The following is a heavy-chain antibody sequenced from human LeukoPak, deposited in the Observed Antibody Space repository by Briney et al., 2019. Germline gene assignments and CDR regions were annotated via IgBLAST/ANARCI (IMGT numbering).Heavy chain of an antibody. D-gene: IGHD4/OR15-4a*01. Sequence: ASVKVFCKASGYTFTRHFIHWVRQAPGQGLEWMGIINPGGGYTRFAQKFQGRVTMSTDTSTSTVYMELSSLRSEDTAVYYCARDGANYAFDICGQGTMDTISS. CDR2: INPGGGYT. CDR1: GYTFTRHF. J-gene: IGHJ3*02. V-gene: IGHV1-46*01. CDR3: ARDGANYAFDI.